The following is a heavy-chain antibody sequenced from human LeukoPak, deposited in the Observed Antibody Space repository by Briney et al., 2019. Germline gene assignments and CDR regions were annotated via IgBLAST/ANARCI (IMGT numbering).Heavy chain of an antibody. Sequence: GGSLRLSCAASGFTFSSYSMNWVRQAPGKGLEWASSISSSSSYIYYADSVKGRFTISRDNAKNSLYLQMNSLRAEDTAVYYCASMMIAAAGYDYWGQGTLVTVSS. CDR1: GFTFSSYS. D-gene: IGHD6-13*01. CDR3: ASMMIAAAGYDY. CDR2: ISSSSSYI. J-gene: IGHJ4*02. V-gene: IGHV3-21*01.